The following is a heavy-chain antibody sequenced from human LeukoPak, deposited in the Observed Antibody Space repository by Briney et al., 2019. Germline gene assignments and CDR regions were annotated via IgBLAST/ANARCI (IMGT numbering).Heavy chain of an antibody. V-gene: IGHV4-30-4*01. CDR3: AREASLRNYFDY. J-gene: IGHJ4*02. Sequence: SETLSLTCTVSGGSISSGDYYWSWIRQPPGKGLEWIGNIYYSGSTYYNPSLKSRVTISIDTSNNQFSLKLSSVTAPDTAVYYCAREASLRNYFDYWGQGTLVTVFS. CDR1: GGSISSGDYY. CDR2: IYYSGST. D-gene: IGHD1-14*01.